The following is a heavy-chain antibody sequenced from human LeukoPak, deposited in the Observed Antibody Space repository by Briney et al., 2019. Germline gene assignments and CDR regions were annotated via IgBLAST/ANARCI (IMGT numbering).Heavy chain of an antibody. CDR2: IKQDGSEK. V-gene: IGHV3-7*01. J-gene: IGHJ4*02. CDR1: GFTFSSYW. CDR3: ARGYSSGWSTYFDY. D-gene: IGHD6-19*01. Sequence: GGSLRLSCAASGFTFSSYWMSWVRQAPGKGLEWVANIKQDGSEKYYVDPVKGRFTISRDNAKNSLYLQMNSLRAEDTAVYYCARGYSSGWSTYFDYWGQGTLVTVSS.